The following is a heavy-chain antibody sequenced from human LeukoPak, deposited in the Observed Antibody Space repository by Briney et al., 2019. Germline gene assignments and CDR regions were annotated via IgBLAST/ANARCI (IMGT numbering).Heavy chain of an antibody. CDR1: GLTLSSYS. D-gene: IGHD3-10*01. CDR2: ISSSSSYR. Sequence: PGGSLRLSCAASGLTLSSYSMNWVRQAPGKGLEWVSSISSSSSYRYYADSVKGRFTISRDNAKNSLYLQMNSLRAEDTAVYYCARETVLLWFGELAGGFDPWGQGTLVTVSS. V-gene: IGHV3-21*01. CDR3: ARETVLLWFGELAGGFDP. J-gene: IGHJ5*02.